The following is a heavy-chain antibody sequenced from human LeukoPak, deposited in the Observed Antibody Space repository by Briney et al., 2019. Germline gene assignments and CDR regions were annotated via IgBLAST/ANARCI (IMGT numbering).Heavy chain of an antibody. CDR2: INHSGST. CDR1: GGSFSGSY. D-gene: IGHD3-22*01. Sequence: PSETLSLTCGVYGGSFSGSYWTWIRQPPGKGLEWIGEINHSGSTNYNPSLKSRVTISVDTSKNQFSLKLSSVTAADTAVYYCARAVLDSSGYYVCIDYWGQGTLVTVSS. CDR3: ARAVLDSSGYYVCIDY. J-gene: IGHJ4*02. V-gene: IGHV4-34*01.